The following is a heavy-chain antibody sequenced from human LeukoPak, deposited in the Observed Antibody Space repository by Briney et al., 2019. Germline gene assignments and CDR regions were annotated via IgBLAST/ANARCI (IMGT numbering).Heavy chain of an antibody. J-gene: IGHJ4*02. CDR3: ARQGVFGGYNYGYGY. D-gene: IGHD5-18*01. V-gene: IGHV1-2*02. Sequence: ASVKVSCKASGYTFTGYYLHWVRQAPAEGLEWMGWINPDSGGTNYAQKFQGRVTMTRDTSISTAYMELSGLRSDDTAVYYCARQGVFGGYNYGYGYWGQGTLVTVSS. CDR1: GYTFTGYY. CDR2: INPDSGGT.